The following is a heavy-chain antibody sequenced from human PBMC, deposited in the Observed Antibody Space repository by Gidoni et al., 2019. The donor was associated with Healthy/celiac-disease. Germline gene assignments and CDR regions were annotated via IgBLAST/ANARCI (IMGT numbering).Heavy chain of an antibody. D-gene: IGHD3-9*01. CDR3: ATRPRVRYFDWTFDY. CDR2: FDPEYGDT. J-gene: IGHJ4*02. V-gene: IGHV1-24*01. CDR1: GYTLTELS. Sequence: QVQLVQSGAEVKKPGASVTVSCKVSGYTLTELSMHWVRQAPGKGREWMGGFDPEYGDTIYAQKVQGRVTMTEDTSTDTAYMELSSLRSEDTAVYYCATRPRVRYFDWTFDYWGQGTLVTVSS.